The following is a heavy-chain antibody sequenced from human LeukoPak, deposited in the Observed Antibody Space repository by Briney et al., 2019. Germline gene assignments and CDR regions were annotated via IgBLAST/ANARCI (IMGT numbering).Heavy chain of an antibody. CDR2: IYPGDSDT. D-gene: IGHD3-22*01. Sequence: GESLKISCKGSGYSFTSYWIGWVRQMPGKGLEWMGIIYPGDSDTRYSPTFQGQVTISADKSISTAYLQWSSLKASDTAIYYCAKRDSSGLYYFDYWGQGTLATVSS. V-gene: IGHV5-51*01. J-gene: IGHJ4*02. CDR3: AKRDSSGLYYFDY. CDR1: GYSFTSYW.